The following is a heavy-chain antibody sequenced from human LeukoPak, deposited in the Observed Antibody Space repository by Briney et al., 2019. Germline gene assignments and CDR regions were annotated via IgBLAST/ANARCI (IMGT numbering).Heavy chain of an antibody. J-gene: IGHJ5*02. CDR3: AKPGRWQQYWFDP. Sequence: AGGSLRLSCAASGFTFSSYAMHWVRQAPGKGLEWVAVISYDGSNKYYADSVKGRFTISRDNSKNILYLQMNSLRAADTAVYYCAKPGRWQQYWFDPWGQGTLVTVSS. V-gene: IGHV3-30-3*01. D-gene: IGHD3-10*01. CDR1: GFTFSSYA. CDR2: ISYDGSNK.